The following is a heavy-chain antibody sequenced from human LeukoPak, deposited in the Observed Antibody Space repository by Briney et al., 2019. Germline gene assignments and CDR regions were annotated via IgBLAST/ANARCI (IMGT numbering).Heavy chain of an antibody. D-gene: IGHD3-3*01. Sequence: PSETLSLTCTVSGGSISSGSYYWSWIRQPAGKGLEWIGRIYTSGSTNYNPSLKSRVTISVDTSKNQFSLKLSSVTAADTAVYYCARTYYDFWSGYYTGPGDAFDIWGQGTMVIVSS. V-gene: IGHV4-61*02. J-gene: IGHJ3*02. CDR1: GGSISSGSYY. CDR2: IYTSGST. CDR3: ARTYYDFWSGYYTGPGDAFDI.